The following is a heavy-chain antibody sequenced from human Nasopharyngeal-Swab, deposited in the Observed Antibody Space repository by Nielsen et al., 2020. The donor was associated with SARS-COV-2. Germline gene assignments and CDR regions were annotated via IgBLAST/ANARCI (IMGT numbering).Heavy chain of an antibody. CDR2: IKRKADGGTV. J-gene: IGHJ4*02. CDR1: GFVFSSVW. V-gene: IGHV3-15*01. Sequence: GESVKISCAASGFVFSSVWMSWVRQAPGKGLEWVGRIKRKADGGTVEYATAVRGRFSISRDDSRNTLFLQMNRLKTEDTAVYYCTTLHRTGWFWGQGTLVTVSS. CDR3: TTLHRTGWF. D-gene: IGHD6-19*01.